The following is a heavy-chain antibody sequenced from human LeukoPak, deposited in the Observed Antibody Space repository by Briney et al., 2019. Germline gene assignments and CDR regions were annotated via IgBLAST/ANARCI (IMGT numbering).Heavy chain of an antibody. CDR2: IYYGGST. Sequence: PSETLSLTCTVSGGSISSSSYYWGWIRQPPGKGLEWIGSIYYGGSTYYNPSLKSRVTISVDTSKNQFSLKLSSVTAADTAVYYCARGVEYSSNFSMDVWGKGTTVTVSS. CDR1: GGSISSSSYY. J-gene: IGHJ6*03. D-gene: IGHD6-6*01. CDR3: ARGVEYSSNFSMDV. V-gene: IGHV4-39*07.